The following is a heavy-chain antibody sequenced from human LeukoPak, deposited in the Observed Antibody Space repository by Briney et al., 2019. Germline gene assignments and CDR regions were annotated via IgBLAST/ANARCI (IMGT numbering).Heavy chain of an antibody. D-gene: IGHD6-13*01. J-gene: IGHJ4*02. CDR1: GFTFSSYA. CDR3: AKDPSWSGYFDY. CDR2: ISGSGGST. V-gene: IGHV3-23*01. Sequence: GGSLRLSCAASGFTFSSYAMSWVRQAPGKGLEWVSAISGSGGSTYYADSVKGRFTISRDNSKNTLYLQMNSLRADDTAVYYCAKDPSWSGYFDYWGQGTLVTVSS.